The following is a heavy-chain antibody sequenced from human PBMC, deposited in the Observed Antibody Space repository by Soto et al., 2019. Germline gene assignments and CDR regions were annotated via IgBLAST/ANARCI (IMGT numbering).Heavy chain of an antibody. J-gene: IGHJ5*02. CDR2: IYYSGST. Sequence: SQTLCLTWTVSGGSISSSSYYWGWIRQPPGKGLEWIGSIYYSGSTNYNPSLKSRVTISVDTSKNQFSLKLSSVTAADTAVYYCARGPRHFGYDSSGYRNWFDPWGQGTLVTVSS. V-gene: IGHV4-39*07. CDR3: ARGPRHFGYDSSGYRNWFDP. CDR1: GGSISSSSYY. D-gene: IGHD3-22*01.